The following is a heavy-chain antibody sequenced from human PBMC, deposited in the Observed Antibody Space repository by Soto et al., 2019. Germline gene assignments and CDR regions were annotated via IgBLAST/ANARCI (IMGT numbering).Heavy chain of an antibody. D-gene: IGHD2-15*01. J-gene: IGHJ3*02. Sequence: GGSLRLSCAASGFTFSSYAMSWVRQAPGKGLEWVSAISGSGGSTYYADSVKGRFTISRDNSKNTLYLQMNSQRAEDTAVYYCAKDSGYLGYCSGGSCYPLDAFDIWGQGTMVTVSS. CDR1: GFTFSSYA. V-gene: IGHV3-23*01. CDR3: AKDSGYLGYCSGGSCYPLDAFDI. CDR2: ISGSGGST.